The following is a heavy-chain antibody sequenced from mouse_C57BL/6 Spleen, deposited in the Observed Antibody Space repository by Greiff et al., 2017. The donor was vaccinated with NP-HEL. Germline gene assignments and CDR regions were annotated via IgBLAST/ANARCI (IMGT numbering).Heavy chain of an antibody. V-gene: IGHV1-69*01. CDR2: IDPSDSYT. Sequence: QVQLQQPGAELVMPGASVKLSCKASGYTFTSYWMHWVKQRPGQGLEWIGEIDPSDSYTNYNQKFKGKSTLTVDKSSSTAYMQLSSLTSEDSAVYSCAKSHYYYDSSSYTVDYWGQGTSVTVSS. CDR1: GYTFTSYW. D-gene: IGHD1-1*01. J-gene: IGHJ4*01. CDR3: AKSHYYYDSSSYTVDY.